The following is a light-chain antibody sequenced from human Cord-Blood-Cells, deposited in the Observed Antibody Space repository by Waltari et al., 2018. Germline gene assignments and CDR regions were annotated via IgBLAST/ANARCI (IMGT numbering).Light chain of an antibody. V-gene: IGKV3-11*01. CDR1: QSVSSD. CDR3: QQRSNWTYT. Sequence: EIVLTQSPATLSLSPGERATLSCRASQSVSSDLAWYQQKPGQAPRLRIDDASNRATGIPARFSGSGSGTDFTLTISGLEPEDFAVYYCQQRSNWTYTFGQGTKLGIK. J-gene: IGKJ2*01. CDR2: DAS.